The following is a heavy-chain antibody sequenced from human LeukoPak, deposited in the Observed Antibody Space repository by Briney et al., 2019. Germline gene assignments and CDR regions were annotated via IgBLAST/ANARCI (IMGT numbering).Heavy chain of an antibody. CDR2: IYHSGST. CDR1: GGSISSSNW. D-gene: IGHD3-10*01. CDR3: AREYYYGSGSYYD. V-gene: IGHV4-4*02. Sequence: PSGTLSLTCAVSGGSISSSNWWSWVRQPPGKGLEWIGEIYHSGSTNYNPSLKSRVTISVDKSKNQFSLKLSSVTAADTAVYYCAREYYYGSGSYYDWGQGTLVTVSS. J-gene: IGHJ4*02.